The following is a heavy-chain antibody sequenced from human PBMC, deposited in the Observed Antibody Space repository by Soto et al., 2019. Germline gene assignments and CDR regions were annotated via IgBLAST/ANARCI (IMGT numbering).Heavy chain of an antibody. CDR3: ARESEDPTSNFDY. CDR1: VFTFSRYS. J-gene: IGHJ4*02. V-gene: IGHV3-21*01. Sequence: PVGSLRLSCASSVFTFSRYSMNWVRHSPGKWLEWVSSISSTTNYIYYADSMKGRFTVSRDNAKNSVYLDMNSLSAEDTAVYYCARESEDPTSNFDYWGQATLVTVSS. CDR2: ISSTTNYI.